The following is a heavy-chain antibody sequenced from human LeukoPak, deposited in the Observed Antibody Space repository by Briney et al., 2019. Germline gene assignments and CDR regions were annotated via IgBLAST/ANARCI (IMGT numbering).Heavy chain of an antibody. D-gene: IGHD6-19*01. CDR1: GGSISSYY. V-gene: IGHV4-59*08. J-gene: IGHJ4*02. CDR2: IYYSGST. CDR3: ARVAVAGLDY. Sequence: SETLSLTCTVSGGSISSYYWSWIRQPPGKGLEWIGYIYYSGSTNYNPSLKSRVTISVDTSKNQFSLKLSSVTAADTAVYYCARVAVAGLDYWGQGTLVTVSS.